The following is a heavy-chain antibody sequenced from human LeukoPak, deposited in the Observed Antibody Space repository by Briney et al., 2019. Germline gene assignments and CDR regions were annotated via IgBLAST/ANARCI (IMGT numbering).Heavy chain of an antibody. V-gene: IGHV4-34*01. CDR2: INHSGST. CDR3: ASESSRPARGNY. CDR1: GESFSGYY. Sequence: SETLSLTCAVYGESFSGYYWSWIRQPPGKGLEWIGEINHSGSTNYNPSLKSRVTISVDTSKNQFSLKLSSVTAADTAVYYCASESSRPARGNYWGQGTLVTVSS. J-gene: IGHJ4*02. D-gene: IGHD6-6*01.